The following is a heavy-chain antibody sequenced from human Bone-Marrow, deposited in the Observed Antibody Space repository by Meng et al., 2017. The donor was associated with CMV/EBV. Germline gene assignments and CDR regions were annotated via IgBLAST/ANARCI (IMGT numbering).Heavy chain of an antibody. V-gene: IGHV3-48*03. D-gene: IGHD7-27*01. Sequence: GSLRLSCAASGFTFSSYEMNWVRQAPGKGLEWVSYISSSSSTIYYADSVKGRFTISRDNAKNSLYLQMNSLRAEDTAVYYCARGVSNWVEKRFDYWGQGTLVTVSS. CDR1: GFTFSSYE. CDR2: ISSSSSTI. CDR3: ARGVSNWVEKRFDY. J-gene: IGHJ4*02.